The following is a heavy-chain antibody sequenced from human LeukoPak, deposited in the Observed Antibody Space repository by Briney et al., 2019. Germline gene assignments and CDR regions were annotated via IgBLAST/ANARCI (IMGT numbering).Heavy chain of an antibody. J-gene: IGHJ5*02. CDR3: AKDYEPLVGVHRWGDWFDP. Sequence: GGSLRLSCAASGFTFSSYEMNWVRHAPGKGLEWVSYISSSGSTIYYADSVKGRFTISRDNSKNTLYLQMNSLRAEDTAVYYCAKDYEPLVGVHRWGDWFDPWGQGTLVTVSS. CDR2: ISSSGSTI. CDR1: GFTFSSYE. D-gene: IGHD1-26*01. V-gene: IGHV3-48*03.